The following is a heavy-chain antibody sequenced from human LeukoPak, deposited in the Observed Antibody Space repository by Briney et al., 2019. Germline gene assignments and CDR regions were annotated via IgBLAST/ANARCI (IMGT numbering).Heavy chain of an antibody. Sequence: PVASVKVSCKASGYTFTSYDINWVRQATGQGLEWMGWINPNSGGTNYAQKFQGRVTMTRDTSISTAYMELSRLRSDDTAVYYCARGPYSSGWPPWDYWGQGTLVTVSS. D-gene: IGHD6-19*01. V-gene: IGHV1-2*02. J-gene: IGHJ4*02. CDR3: ARGPYSSGWPPWDY. CDR2: INPNSGGT. CDR1: GYTFTSYD.